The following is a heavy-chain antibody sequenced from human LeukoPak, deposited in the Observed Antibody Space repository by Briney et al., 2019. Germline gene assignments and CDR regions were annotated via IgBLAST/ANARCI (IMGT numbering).Heavy chain of an antibody. V-gene: IGHV3-9*01. D-gene: IGHD6-6*01. CDR2: ISWNSDNM. CDR3: AKAPSSSSTKFDY. J-gene: IGHJ4*02. CDR1: GFTYDVYS. Sequence: PGRSLRLSCAASGFTYDVYSMHWARQAPGKGLECVSSISWNSDNMVYADSVKGRFTISRDNAKNSLYLQLNSLRAEDTALYYCAKAPSSSSTKFDYWGQGTLVSVSS.